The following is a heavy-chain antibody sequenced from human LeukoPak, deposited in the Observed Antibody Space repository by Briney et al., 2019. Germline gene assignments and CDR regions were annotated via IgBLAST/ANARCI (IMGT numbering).Heavy chain of an antibody. CDR1: GYTFTSHD. CDR3: ARAPSIYDILTGSLDP. CDR2: MNPNSGNT. V-gene: IGHV1-8*01. J-gene: IGHJ5*02. D-gene: IGHD3-9*01. Sequence: ASVKVSCKASGYTFTSHDINWVRQATGQGLEWMGWMNPNSGNTGYAQKFQGRVTMTRNTSISTAYMELSSLRSDDTAVYYCARAPSIYDILTGSLDPWGQGTLVTVSS.